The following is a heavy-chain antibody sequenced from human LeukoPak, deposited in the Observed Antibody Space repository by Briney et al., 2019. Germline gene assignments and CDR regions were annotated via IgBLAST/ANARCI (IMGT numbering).Heavy chain of an antibody. Sequence: GGSLRLSCAASGFTFSSYGMHWVRQAPGKGLEWVAFIRYDGSNKYYADSVKGRFTISRDNAKNSLYLQMNSLRAEDTAIYYCARDPYNGNYGDSYYYYMDVWGKGTTVTISS. V-gene: IGHV3-30*02. J-gene: IGHJ6*03. CDR1: GFTFSSYG. CDR2: IRYDGSNK. CDR3: ARDPYNGNYGDSYYYYMDV. D-gene: IGHD1-26*01.